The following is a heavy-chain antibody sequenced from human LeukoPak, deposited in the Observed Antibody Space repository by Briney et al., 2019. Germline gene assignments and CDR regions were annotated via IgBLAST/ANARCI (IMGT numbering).Heavy chain of an antibody. Sequence: GGSLRLSCAASGFTFSTYAMNWVRQAPGKGLEWVSGVTGSGGSTYYADSVKGRFTISRDNSKNTLYLQMNSLRAEDTAVYYCLVTTRSRGFDYWGQGTLVTVSS. CDR1: GFTFSTYA. J-gene: IGHJ4*02. CDR3: LVTTRSRGFDY. V-gene: IGHV3-23*01. CDR2: VTGSGGST. D-gene: IGHD1/OR15-1a*01.